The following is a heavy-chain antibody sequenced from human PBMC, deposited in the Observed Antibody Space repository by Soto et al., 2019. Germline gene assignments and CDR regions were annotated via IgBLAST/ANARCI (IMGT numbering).Heavy chain of an antibody. D-gene: IGHD6-6*01. CDR2: INPNSGGT. CDR1: GYTFTGYY. CDR3: ARDPSGGGRAARPLYYYYGMDV. V-gene: IGHV1-2*04. Sequence: ASVKVSFKASGYTFTGYYMHWVRQAPGQGLEWMGWINPNSGGTNYARKFQGWVTMTRDTSVSTAYMELSRLRSDDTAVYYCARDPSGGGRAARPLYYYYGMDVWGQGTTLTVSS. J-gene: IGHJ6*02.